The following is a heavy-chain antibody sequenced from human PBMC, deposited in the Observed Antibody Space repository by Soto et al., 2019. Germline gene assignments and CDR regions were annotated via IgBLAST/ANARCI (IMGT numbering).Heavy chain of an antibody. D-gene: IGHD3-16*01. CDR1: GGSIRSSHW. V-gene: IGHV4-4*02. Sequence: QVQLLESGPGLVKPSETLSLICTVSGGSIRSSHWWSWVRQPPGKGLERIGEIYHSGSTNLDPSLKGRVNLSVDKSKNQFSLKLTSVTAADTAVYYCARDKATVGGYNLYDPWGQGILVTVSS. CDR3: ARDKATVGGYNLYDP. J-gene: IGHJ5*02. CDR2: IYHSGST.